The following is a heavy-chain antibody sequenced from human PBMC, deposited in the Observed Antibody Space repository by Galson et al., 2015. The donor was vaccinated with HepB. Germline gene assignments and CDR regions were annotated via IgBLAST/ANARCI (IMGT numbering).Heavy chain of an antibody. D-gene: IGHD5-12*01. CDR3: AKDSGYSGYDRGNDAFDI. J-gene: IGHJ3*02. Sequence: SLRLSCAASGFTFSSYAMSWVRQAPGKGLEWVSAISGSGGSTYYADSVKGRFTISRDNSKNTLYLQMNSLRAEDTAVYYCAKDSGYSGYDRGNDAFDIWGQGTMVTVSS. CDR1: GFTFSSYA. CDR2: ISGSGGST. V-gene: IGHV3-23*01.